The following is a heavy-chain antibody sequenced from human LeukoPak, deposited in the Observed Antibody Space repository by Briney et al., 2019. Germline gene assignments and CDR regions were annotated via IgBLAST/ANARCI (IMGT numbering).Heavy chain of an antibody. J-gene: IGHJ3*02. Sequence: GGSLRLSCAGSAFTFSSYWMSWVRQAPGKGPEWVANIKDDGSEKYYLDSVKGRFTISRDNAKNSLYLQMNRLRAEDTAVYSCARIKEYGFDIWGQGTMVTVSS. CDR1: AFTFSSYW. V-gene: IGHV3-7*01. D-gene: IGHD3-10*01. CDR3: ARIKEYGFDI. CDR2: IKDDGSEK.